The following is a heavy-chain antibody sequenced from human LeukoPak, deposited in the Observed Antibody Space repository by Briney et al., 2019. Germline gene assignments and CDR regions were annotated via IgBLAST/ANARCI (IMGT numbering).Heavy chain of an antibody. CDR3: VREVGRPKTFYFDS. CDR1: GFVFSRDN. D-gene: IGHD3-16*01. J-gene: IGHJ4*02. CDR2: ISETI. Sequence: GGSLRLSCIASGFVFSRDNMNWVRQAPGKGLEWVAHISETIYYADSVQGRFTISRDDAKNSLYLQMSNLRVDDTAMYYCVREVGRPKTFYFDSWGRGTPVTVSS. V-gene: IGHV3-48*04.